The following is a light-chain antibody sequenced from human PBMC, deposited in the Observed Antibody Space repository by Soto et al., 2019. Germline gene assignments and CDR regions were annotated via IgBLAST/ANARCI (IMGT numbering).Light chain of an antibody. CDR2: GAS. CDR1: ESVSNN. CDR3: QQYSIWRT. Sequence: EVVRTQSQATLSLSPGERATLSCRASESVSNNLAWYQQKAGQAPRLLIYGASTRATGIPARFSGSGSGTEFTLTISSLQSEDFAVYYCQQYSIWRTFGQGTNV. J-gene: IGKJ1*01. V-gene: IGKV3-15*01.